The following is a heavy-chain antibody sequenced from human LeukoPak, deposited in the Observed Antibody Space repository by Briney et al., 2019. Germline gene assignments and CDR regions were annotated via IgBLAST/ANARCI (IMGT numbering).Heavy chain of an antibody. D-gene: IGHD6-13*01. CDR3: ARGVQAGVDY. J-gene: IGHJ4*02. CDR2: MGPSSGDT. V-gene: IGHV1-8*01. CDR1: GYTFSSLD. Sequence: ASVKVSCKASGYTFSSLDINWVRQTTGHGLEWMGWMGPSSGDTGYAQQCERRVTMTRDSSKSTAYMELSSLRSEDTAVYYCARGVQAGVDYWGQGTLVTVSS.